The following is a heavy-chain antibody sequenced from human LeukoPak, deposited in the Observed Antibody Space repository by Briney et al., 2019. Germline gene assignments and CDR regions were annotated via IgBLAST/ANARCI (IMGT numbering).Heavy chain of an antibody. D-gene: IGHD4-17*01. Sequence: ASVKVSCKASGYTFTGYYMHWVRQAPGQGLGWMGWINPNSGGTNYAQKFQGRVTMTRDTSISTAYMELSRLRSDDTAVYYCARVLSTGGHDAFDIWGQGTMVTVSS. CDR3: ARVLSTGGHDAFDI. CDR2: INPNSGGT. CDR1: GYTFTGYY. J-gene: IGHJ3*02. V-gene: IGHV1-2*02.